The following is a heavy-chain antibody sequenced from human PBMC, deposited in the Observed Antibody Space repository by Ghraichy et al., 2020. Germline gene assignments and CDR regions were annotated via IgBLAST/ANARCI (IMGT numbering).Heavy chain of an antibody. CDR1: GFTFSSYG. CDR3: AKDPVPQWELLTWIDY. Sequence: GESLNISCAASGFTFSSYGMHWVRQAPGKGLEWVAFIRYDGSNKYYADSVKGRFTISRDNSKNTLYLQMNSLRAEDTAVYYCAKDPVPQWELLTWIDYWGQGTLVTVSS. CDR2: IRYDGSNK. V-gene: IGHV3-30*02. D-gene: IGHD1-26*01. J-gene: IGHJ4*02.